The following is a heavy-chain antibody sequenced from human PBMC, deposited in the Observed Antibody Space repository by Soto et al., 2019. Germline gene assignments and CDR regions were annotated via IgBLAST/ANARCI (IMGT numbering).Heavy chain of an antibody. D-gene: IGHD6-19*01. CDR3: ARAVGDPLYYLDY. J-gene: IGHJ4*02. CDR1: SDSISSYY. CDR2: TDYSGNT. Sequence: QMQLQESGPGLVRPSETLSLTCTVSSDSISSYYWIWIRQSPGKGLEWIGYTDYSGNTNYNPSLKSRVTISGDTSKNQFSRRLSSVTAADTAVYYCARAVGDPLYYLDYWGQGTLVTVSS. V-gene: IGHV4-59*08.